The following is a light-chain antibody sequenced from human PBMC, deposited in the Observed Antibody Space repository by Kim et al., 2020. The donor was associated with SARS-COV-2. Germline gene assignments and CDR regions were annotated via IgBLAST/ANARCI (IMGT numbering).Light chain of an antibody. CDR3: QAWDTTTVT. J-gene: IGLJ2*01. CDR2: QDN. V-gene: IGLV3-1*01. Sequence: SYELTQPPSVSVSPGQTASITCSGDKLGDKHVSWYQQKPGQSPMVVIYQDNKRPSGIPERFSRSNSGNTATMTISGTQTLDEADYYCQAWDTTTVTFGGG. CDR1: KLGDKH.